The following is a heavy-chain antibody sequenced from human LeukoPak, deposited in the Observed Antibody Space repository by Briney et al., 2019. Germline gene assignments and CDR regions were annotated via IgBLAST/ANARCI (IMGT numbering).Heavy chain of an antibody. V-gene: IGHV3-48*04. CDR3: ARATTSVSTLDY. J-gene: IGHJ4*02. CDR1: GFNFSSFN. D-gene: IGHD4-17*01. CDR2: ISYSSSTI. Sequence: GGSLRLSCAASGFNFSSFNMNWVRQAPGKGLEWVSYISYSSSTIYYADSLRGRFTVSRDNAKNSLYLQMNSLRAEDTALYYCARATTSVSTLDYWGQGTLVTVSS.